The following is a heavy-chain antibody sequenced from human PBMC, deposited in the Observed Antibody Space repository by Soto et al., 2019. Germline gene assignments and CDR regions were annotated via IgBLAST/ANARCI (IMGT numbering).Heavy chain of an antibody. D-gene: IGHD1-26*01. CDR1: DGSISSYY. CDR2: IYGTGTT. V-gene: IGHV4-59*01. Sequence: PSETLSLTCTVSDGSISSYYWSWIRQPPGKGLEWIGYIYGTGTTNYAPSLKNRVTMSLHTSKNQFSLTLSSVTAADTAMYYCAGFSSGTYVFGLWGPGTLVTVSS. CDR3: AGFSSGTYVFGL. J-gene: IGHJ4*02.